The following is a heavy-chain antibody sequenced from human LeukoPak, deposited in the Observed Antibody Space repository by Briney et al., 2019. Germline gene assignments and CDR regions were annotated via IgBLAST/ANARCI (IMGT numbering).Heavy chain of an antibody. CDR3: AREVLSGYPLNWFDP. J-gene: IGHJ5*02. V-gene: IGHV1-3*01. Sequence: KFQGRVTITRDTSASTAYMELSSLRSEDTAVYYCAREVLSGYPLNWFDPWGQGTLVTVSS. D-gene: IGHD5-12*01.